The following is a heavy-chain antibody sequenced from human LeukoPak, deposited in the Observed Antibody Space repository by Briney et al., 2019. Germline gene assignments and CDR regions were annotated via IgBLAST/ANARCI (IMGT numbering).Heavy chain of an antibody. CDR2: ISWNSGRI. V-gene: IGHV3-9*01. CDR3: AKDIRRIAGAQGAFDI. Sequence: PGGSLRLSCAASRFTFDDYAMHWVRQAPGKSLEWVSGISWNSGRIVYADSVKGRFTISRDNAKNSLYLQMNTLRAEDTALYYCAKDIRRIAGAQGAFDIWGQGTMVTVSS. J-gene: IGHJ3*02. D-gene: IGHD6-13*01. CDR1: RFTFDDYA.